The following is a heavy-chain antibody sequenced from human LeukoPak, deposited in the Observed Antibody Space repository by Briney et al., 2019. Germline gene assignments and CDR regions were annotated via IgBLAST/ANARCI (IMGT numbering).Heavy chain of an antibody. J-gene: IGHJ4*02. V-gene: IGHV3-33*01. CDR3: VSVLTVTFDS. CDR2: VWSDGNGK. CDR1: GLTFSTYG. Sequence: GGSLRLSCAASGLTFSTYGMRWVRQAPGNGLEWVALVWSDGNGKFYADSVKGRFTISRENSKNTLYMQMNSLRAEDTAVYYCVSVLTVTFDSWGQGTLVTVSS. D-gene: IGHD4-17*01.